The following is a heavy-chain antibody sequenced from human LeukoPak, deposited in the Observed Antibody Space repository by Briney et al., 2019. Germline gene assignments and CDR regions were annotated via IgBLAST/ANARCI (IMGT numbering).Heavy chain of an antibody. CDR2: INPNSGGT. CDR3: ARDAGYYYDTSGHQDY. D-gene: IGHD3-22*01. V-gene: IGHV1-2*02. CDR1: GYTFTGYY. Sequence: ASVKVSCKASGYTFTGYYMHWVRQAPGQGLEWMGWINPNSGGTNYAQKFQGRVTMTRDTSISTAYMELSGLRSDDTAVFYCARDAGYYYDTSGHQDYWGQGTLVTVSS. J-gene: IGHJ4*02.